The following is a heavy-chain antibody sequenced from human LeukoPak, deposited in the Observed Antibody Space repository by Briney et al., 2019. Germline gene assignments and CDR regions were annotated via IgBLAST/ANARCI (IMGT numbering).Heavy chain of an antibody. J-gene: IGHJ4*02. CDR1: GGSFSGYY. CDR3: ARGGDYYYDSSGYYSPRRSGVCYFDY. Sequence: SETLSLTCAVYGGSFSGYYWSWIRQPPGKGLEWIGEINHSGSTNYNPSLKSRVTISVDTSKNQFSLELSSVTAADTAVYYCARGGDYYYDSSGYYSPRRSGVCYFDYWGQGTLVTVSS. CDR2: INHSGST. D-gene: IGHD3-22*01. V-gene: IGHV4-34*01.